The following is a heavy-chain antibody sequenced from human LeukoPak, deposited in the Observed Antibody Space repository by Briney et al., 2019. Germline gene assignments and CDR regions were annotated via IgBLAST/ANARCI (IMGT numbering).Heavy chain of an antibody. CDR3: AKGVDYYDSSGPGGDY. CDR1: GFTFSSYW. D-gene: IGHD3-22*01. V-gene: IGHV3-7*03. CDR2: IKQDGGEK. Sequence: GGSLRLSCTASGFTFSSYWMSWVRQAPGKGLEWVANIKQDGGEKYYVDSVKGRFTISRDNSKNSLYLQMNSLRTEDTALYYCAKGVDYYDSSGPGGDYWGQGTLVTVSS. J-gene: IGHJ4*02.